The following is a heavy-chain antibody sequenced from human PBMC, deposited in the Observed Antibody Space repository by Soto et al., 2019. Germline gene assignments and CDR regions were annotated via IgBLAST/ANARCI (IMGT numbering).Heavy chain of an antibody. CDR2: ISYDGSNK. D-gene: IGHD6-19*01. CDR1: GFTFSSYA. J-gene: IGHJ1*01. Sequence: HPWGSLRLSCAASGFTFSSYAMHWVRQAPGKGLEWVAVISYDGSNKYYADSVKCRFTISRDNSKNTLYLQMNSLRAEDTAVYYCARPVAGPFQHWGQGTLVTVSS. V-gene: IGHV3-30-3*01. CDR3: ARPVAGPFQH.